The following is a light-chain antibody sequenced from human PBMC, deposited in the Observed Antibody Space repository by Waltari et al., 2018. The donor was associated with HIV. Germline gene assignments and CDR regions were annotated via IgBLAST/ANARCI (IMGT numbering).Light chain of an antibody. CDR3: CSYAGSSTFDVV. Sequence: QSALTQPASVSGSPGQSITISCTGTSSDVGRYNLVSWYQQYPGKAPKLMIYEVSKRPSGLSNRFFGSKSGNTASLTISGLRAEDEANYYCCSYAGSSTFDVVFGGGTKLTVL. V-gene: IGLV2-23*02. J-gene: IGLJ2*01. CDR2: EVS. CDR1: SSDVGRYNL.